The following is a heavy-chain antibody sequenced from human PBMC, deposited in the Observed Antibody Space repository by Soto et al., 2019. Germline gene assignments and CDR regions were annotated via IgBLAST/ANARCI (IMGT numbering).Heavy chain of an antibody. Sequence: QLHLVHSGAVVKKPGASVTVSCSASGYPVTAYYMHWVRQAPGRGLEWMGGINPATGAAKYTQTSQGRVTMTRDTSTSTVFMELSGLTSEDTAVFYCASGGGVGVAGSAAFDMWGQGTLVTVSS. CDR2: INPATGAA. V-gene: IGHV1-2*02. CDR3: ASGGGVGVAGSAAFDM. J-gene: IGHJ3*02. CDR1: GYPVTAYY. D-gene: IGHD3-3*01.